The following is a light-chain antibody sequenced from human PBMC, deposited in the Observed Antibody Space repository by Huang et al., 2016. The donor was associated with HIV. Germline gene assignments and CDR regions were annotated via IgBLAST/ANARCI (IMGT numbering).Light chain of an antibody. Sequence: DIVMTQSPLSLPVTPGEPASISCRSSQSLLHSNGYNYLDWYLQKPGQSPHLLSYLGINRASGVPDRFSGSGSGTDFTLKISRVEAEDVGVYYCMQALQTPRTFGPGTKVDIK. CDR2: LGI. J-gene: IGKJ3*01. CDR1: QSLLHSNGYNY. V-gene: IGKV2-28*01. CDR3: MQALQTPRT.